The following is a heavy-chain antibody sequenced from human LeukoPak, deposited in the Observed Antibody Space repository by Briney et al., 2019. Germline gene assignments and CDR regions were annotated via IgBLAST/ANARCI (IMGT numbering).Heavy chain of an antibody. J-gene: IGHJ6*04. CDR1: GGSFSGYY. D-gene: IGHD3-10*01. CDR3: ARGSPPITMVRGVIPYGMDV. CDR2: INHSGST. Sequence: SETLSLTCAVYGGSFSGYYWSWIRQPPGKGLEWIGEINHSGSTNYNPSLKSRVTISVDTSKNQFSLKLSSVTAADTAVYYCARGSPPITMVRGVIPYGMDVWGKGTTVTVSP. V-gene: IGHV4-34*01.